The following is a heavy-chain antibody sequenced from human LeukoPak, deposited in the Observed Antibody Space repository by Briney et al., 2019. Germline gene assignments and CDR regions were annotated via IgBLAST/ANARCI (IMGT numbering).Heavy chain of an antibody. J-gene: IGHJ4*02. CDR1: GYTFTSYW. CDR3: ARLNDGHSDY. CDR2: FYPGDSDT. D-gene: IGHD1-1*01. V-gene: IGHV5-51*01. Sequence: GASLKISCKGSGYTFTSYWIGWVRQMPGKGLEWMGIFYPGDSDTRYSPSFQGQITISADKSISTAYLQWGSLKALDTAMYYCARLNDGHSDYWGQGTLVTVSS.